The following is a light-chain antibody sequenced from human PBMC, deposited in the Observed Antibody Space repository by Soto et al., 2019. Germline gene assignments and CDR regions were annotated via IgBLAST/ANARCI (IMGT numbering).Light chain of an antibody. J-gene: IGKJ1*01. Sequence: EIVLTQSPGTLSLSPGERATLSCRASQSVSTNYLAWYQQKPGQAPRPLIYGAASRATGIPDRFSGSGAGTDFTLTISRLESEDFAVYYCQQYGSSPWTVGQGTKGEIK. CDR1: QSVSTNY. CDR3: QQYGSSPWT. CDR2: GAA. V-gene: IGKV3-20*01.